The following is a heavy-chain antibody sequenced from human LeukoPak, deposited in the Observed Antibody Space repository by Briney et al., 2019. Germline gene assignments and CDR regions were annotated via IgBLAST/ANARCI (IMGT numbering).Heavy chain of an antibody. V-gene: IGHV4-61*02. CDR1: GSSISSDLYY. Sequence: SQTLSLTCTVSGSSISSDLYYWNWIRQPAGKGQEWIGRFYNSGRTNFNPSLKSRVTISADTSKNQFSLKLRSVTAADTAVYYCARGDLKSDWFDPWGQGTLVIVST. CDR3: ARGDLKSDWFDP. J-gene: IGHJ5*02. D-gene: IGHD3-3*01. CDR2: FYNSGRT.